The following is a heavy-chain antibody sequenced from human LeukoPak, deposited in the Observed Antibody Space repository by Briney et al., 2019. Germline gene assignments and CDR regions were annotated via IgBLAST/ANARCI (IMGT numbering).Heavy chain of an antibody. CDR1: GGSINSYY. J-gene: IGHJ4*02. V-gene: IGHV4-59*01. CDR2: IYYSGST. Sequence: SETLSLTCTVSGGSINSYYWSWIRQAPGKGLEWIGYIYYSGSTNYNPSLKSQVTISVDTSKNQFSLRLNSVTAADTAVYYCARLSSGSSSWYDIDYWGQGTLVTVSS. D-gene: IGHD6-13*01. CDR3: ARLSSGSSSWYDIDY.